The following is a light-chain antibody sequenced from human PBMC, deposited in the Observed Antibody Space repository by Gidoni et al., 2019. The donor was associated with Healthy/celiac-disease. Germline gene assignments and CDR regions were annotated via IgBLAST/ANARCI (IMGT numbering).Light chain of an antibody. J-gene: IGLJ3*02. CDR2: SNN. CDR3: AAWDDSLSGPV. V-gene: IGLV1-47*02. Sequence: SVLTQPPSASGTPGQRVTISCSGSSSNIGSNYVYWYQQLPGTAPKLLIYSNNQRPSGVPDRFSGSKSGTPASLAISGLRSEDEADYYCAAWDDSLSGPVFGGGTKLTVL. CDR1: SSNIGSNY.